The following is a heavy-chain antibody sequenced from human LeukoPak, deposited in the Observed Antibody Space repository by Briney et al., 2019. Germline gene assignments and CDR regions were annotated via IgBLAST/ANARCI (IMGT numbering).Heavy chain of an antibody. CDR1: GFTFSSYA. V-gene: IGHV3-23*01. CDR3: AKFGYYDFWSGHTPFDY. J-gene: IGHJ4*02. D-gene: IGHD3-3*01. Sequence: GGSPRLSCAASGFTFSSYAMSWVRQAPGKGLEWVSAISGSGGSTYYADSVKGRFTISRDSSKNTLYLQMNSLRAEDTAVYYCAKFGYYDFWSGHTPFDYWGQGTLVTVSS. CDR2: ISGSGGST.